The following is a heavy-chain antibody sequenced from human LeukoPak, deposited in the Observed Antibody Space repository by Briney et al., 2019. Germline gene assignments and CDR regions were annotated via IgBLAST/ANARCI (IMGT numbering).Heavy chain of an antibody. J-gene: IGHJ4*02. CDR2: ISGSGGST. CDR1: GFTFSYYA. CDR3: ARGMAGLGDWNYGDY. D-gene: IGHD1-7*01. V-gene: IGHV3-23*01. Sequence: GGSLRLSCAASGFTFSYYAMSWVRQAPGKGLEWVSVISGSGGSTYYADSVKGRFTISRDSSKNTLYLQMNSLRAEDTAVYYCARGMAGLGDWNYGDYWGQGTLVTVSS.